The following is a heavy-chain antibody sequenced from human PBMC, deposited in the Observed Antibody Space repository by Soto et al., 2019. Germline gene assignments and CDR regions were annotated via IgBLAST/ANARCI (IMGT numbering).Heavy chain of an antibody. J-gene: IGHJ4*02. CDR2: ISYSGTT. Sequence: PSETLSLTCTVSDDSISRYYWSWIRQPPGKGLEWIGYISYSGTTNYNPSLKSRVTISIDTSKKQFSLKLSSVTAADTAVYYCAKNWNWGSLVQWGQGTLVTVSS. V-gene: IGHV4-59*08. CDR3: AKNWNWGSLVQ. CDR1: DDSISRYY. D-gene: IGHD7-27*01.